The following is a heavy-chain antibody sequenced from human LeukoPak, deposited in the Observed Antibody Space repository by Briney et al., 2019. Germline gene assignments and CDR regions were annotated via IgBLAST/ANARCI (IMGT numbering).Heavy chain of an antibody. CDR2: TSGSGGST. D-gene: IGHD2-15*01. CDR3: AKDLSVVAATKGPDY. Sequence: GMSLRLSCVASGLTFRKFAMGWVRQAPGKGLEWVSTTSGSGGSTYYADSVKGRFTLSRDNSKNTLYLQMNSLRAEDTAVYYCAKDLSVVAATKGPDYWGQGTLVTVSS. V-gene: IGHV3-23*01. CDR1: GLTFRKFA. J-gene: IGHJ4*02.